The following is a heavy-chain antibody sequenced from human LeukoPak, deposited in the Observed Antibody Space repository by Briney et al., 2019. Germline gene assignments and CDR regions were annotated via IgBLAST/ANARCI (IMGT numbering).Heavy chain of an antibody. CDR3: ARRAFSSGYYYFDY. CDR2: IYYSGST. CDR1: GGSISSYY. D-gene: IGHD3-22*01. Sequence: PSEPLSLTCTVSGGSISSYYWSWIRQPPGKGLEWIGYIYYSGSTNYNPSLKSRVTISVDTSKNQFSLKLSSVTAADTAVYYCARRAFSSGYYYFDYWGQGTLVTVSS. J-gene: IGHJ4*02. V-gene: IGHV4-59*08.